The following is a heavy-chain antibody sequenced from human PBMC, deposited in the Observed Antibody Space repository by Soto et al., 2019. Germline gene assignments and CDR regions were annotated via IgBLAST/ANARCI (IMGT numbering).Heavy chain of an antibody. CDR3: ARGPKDYDFWSGYSGNWFDP. V-gene: IGHV1-8*01. Sequence: ASVKVSCKASGYTFTSYDINWVRQATGQGLEWMGWMNPNSGNTGYAQKFQGRVTMTRNTSISTAYMELSSLRSEDTAVYYCARGPKDYDFWSGYSGNWFDPWGQGTLVTVSS. CDR2: MNPNSGNT. J-gene: IGHJ5*02. D-gene: IGHD3-3*01. CDR1: GYTFTSYD.